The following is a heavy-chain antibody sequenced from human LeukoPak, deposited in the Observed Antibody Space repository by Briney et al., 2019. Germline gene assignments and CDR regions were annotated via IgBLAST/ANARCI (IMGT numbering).Heavy chain of an antibody. CDR1: GGSISSYY. D-gene: IGHD3-3*01. J-gene: IGHJ5*02. CDR2: IYTSGGT. CDR3: AREVGTIMVNWFDP. V-gene: IGHV4-4*07. Sequence: PSESLSLTCTVSGGSISSYYRSWIRQPAGKGLEWIGRIYTSGGTNYNPSLKSRGTMSVDTSKNQFSLKLSSVTAADTAVYYCAREVGTIMVNWFDPWGQGTLVTVSS.